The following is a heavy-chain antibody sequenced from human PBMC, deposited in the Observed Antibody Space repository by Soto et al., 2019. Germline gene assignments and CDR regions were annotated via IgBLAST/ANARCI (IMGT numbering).Heavy chain of an antibody. J-gene: IGHJ5*02. CDR3: ARDGKYCGGDCFLNWFDP. V-gene: IGHV1-69*06. CDR1: GVTFSSYA. D-gene: IGHD2-21*02. Sequence: GASVKVSCKASGVTFSSYAISWVRQAPGQGLEWMGGIIPIFGTANYAQKFQGRVTITADKSTSTAYMELSSLRSEDTAVYYCARDGKYCGGDCFLNWFDPWGQGTLVTVSS. CDR2: IIPIFGTA.